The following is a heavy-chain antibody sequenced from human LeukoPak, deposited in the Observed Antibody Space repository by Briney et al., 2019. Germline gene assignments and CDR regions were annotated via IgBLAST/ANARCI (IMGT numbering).Heavy chain of an antibody. D-gene: IGHD5-18*01. CDR3: AREDSYGGYYFDY. CDR2: ISSSGSTI. CDR1: GFTFSDYY. J-gene: IGHJ4*02. V-gene: IGHV3-11*01. Sequence: KTGGSLRLSCAASGFTFSDYYMSWIRQAPGKGLEWVSYISSSGSTIYYADSVKGRFTISRDNAKNSLYLQMNSLRAEDTAVYYCAREDSYGGYYFDYWGQGTLVTVSS.